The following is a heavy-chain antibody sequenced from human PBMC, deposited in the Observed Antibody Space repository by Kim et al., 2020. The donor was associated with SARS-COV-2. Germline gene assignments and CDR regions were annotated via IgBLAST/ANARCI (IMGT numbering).Heavy chain of an antibody. Sequence: GGSLRLSCAASGFTFSSYGMHWVRQAPGKGLEWVAVISYDGSNKYYADSVKGRFTISRDNSKNTLYLQMNSLRAEDTAVYYCAKDRNYDILTGYQEVGYGMDVWGQGTTVTVSS. D-gene: IGHD3-9*01. CDR2: ISYDGSNK. J-gene: IGHJ6*02. CDR3: AKDRNYDILTGYQEVGYGMDV. CDR1: GFTFSSYG. V-gene: IGHV3-30*18.